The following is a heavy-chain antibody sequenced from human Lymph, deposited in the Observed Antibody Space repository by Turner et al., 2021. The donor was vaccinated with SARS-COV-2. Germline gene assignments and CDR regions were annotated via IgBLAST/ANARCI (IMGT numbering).Heavy chain of an antibody. Sequence: ELLLVEAGGVLVQPGGLLSLCCASAGFTFSSYGLSLLRQAPGKGLEWLSVSSGSGSRTYDEDSEKGWSTISRDNSKTPLYLQMNSRRDEDTVVYYCAKGVAGGWLQSNSFDYWGQGTLVTVSS. CDR3: AKGVAGGWLQSNSFDY. D-gene: IGHD5-18*01. CDR2: SSGSGSRT. V-gene: IGHV3-23*04. CDR1: GFTFSSYG. J-gene: IGHJ4*02.